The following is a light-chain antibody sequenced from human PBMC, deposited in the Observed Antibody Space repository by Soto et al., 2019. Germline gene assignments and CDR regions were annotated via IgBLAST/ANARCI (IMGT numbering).Light chain of an antibody. Sequence: EVVMTQSPATLSVSPGEGVTLSCRANQGIGDTLAWYQHKPGQTPRLLIYDTSTRATGVPARFSGSRSGTDFTLTITRLEPEDFAVYYCHQYGSSPWTFGQGTKVDIK. CDR2: DTS. V-gene: IGKV3-20*01. CDR1: QGIGDT. CDR3: HQYGSSPWT. J-gene: IGKJ1*01.